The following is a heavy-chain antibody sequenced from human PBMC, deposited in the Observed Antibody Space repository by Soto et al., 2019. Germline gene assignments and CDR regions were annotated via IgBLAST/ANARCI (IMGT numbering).Heavy chain of an antibody. V-gene: IGHV2-5*02. CDR3: AHRGNSYDSTGYYFDY. CDR1: GFSLRSSGVG. J-gene: IGHJ4*01. CDR2: IYWDDDK. Sequence: SGPTLVNPTQTLTLTCTFSGFSLRSSGVGVGWIRQPPGKALEWLALIYWDDDKRYSPSLKSRLTITKDTSKNQMVLTMTYMDPVDTVTYSFAHRGNSYDSTGYYFDYWGQGTPVTVSS. D-gene: IGHD3-22*01.